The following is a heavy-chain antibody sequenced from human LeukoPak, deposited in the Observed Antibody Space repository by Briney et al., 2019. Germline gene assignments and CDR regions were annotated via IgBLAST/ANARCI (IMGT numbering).Heavy chain of an antibody. D-gene: IGHD3-16*01. CDR3: ARELRTSGAFDI. CDR1: GYSISSGYY. Sequence: SETLSLTCAVSGYSISSGYYWGWSRQPPGKGVEGIGSSYHSGSTYYNPSLKSRVTISVDTSKNQFSLKLSSVTAADTAVYYCARELRTSGAFDIWGQGTMVTVSS. J-gene: IGHJ3*02. V-gene: IGHV4-38-2*02. CDR2: SYHSGST.